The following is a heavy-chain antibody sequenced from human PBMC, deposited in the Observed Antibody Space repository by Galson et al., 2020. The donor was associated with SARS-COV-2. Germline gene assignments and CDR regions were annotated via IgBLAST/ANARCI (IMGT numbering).Heavy chain of an antibody. V-gene: IGHV1-69*13. CDR2: IIPIFGTE. CDR1: GGTFSSYA. J-gene: IGHJ6*03. Sequence: SVKVSCKASGGTFSSYAISWVRQAPGQGLEWMGGIIPIFGTEKYAQKFQGRVTITADELTSTAYMEMSSLRSEDTAVYYCARGGWNNAHYYSYMDVWGKGTTVTVSS. D-gene: IGHD1-1*01. CDR3: ARGGWNNAHYYSYMDV.